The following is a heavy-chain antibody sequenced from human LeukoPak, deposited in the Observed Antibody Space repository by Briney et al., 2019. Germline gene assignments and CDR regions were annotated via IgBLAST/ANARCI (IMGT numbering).Heavy chain of an antibody. CDR1: GGSISSYY. CDR2: IYYSGIT. V-gene: IGHV4-59*08. CDR3: ARHGDSSSYYFDY. J-gene: IGHJ4*02. D-gene: IGHD6-6*01. Sequence: SETLSLTCTVSGGSISSYYWSWIRQPPGKGLEWIGYIYYSGITNYNPSLKSRVTMSVDTSKNQFSLRLSSVTARDTAVYYCARHGDSSSYYFDYWGQGTLVTVSS.